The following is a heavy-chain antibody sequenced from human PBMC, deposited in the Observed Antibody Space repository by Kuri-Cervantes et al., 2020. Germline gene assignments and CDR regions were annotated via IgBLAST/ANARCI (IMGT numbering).Heavy chain of an antibody. V-gene: IGHV4-59*01. CDR3: ARERLTMVRGVNSYYFDY. J-gene: IGHJ4*02. D-gene: IGHD3-10*01. CDR2: IYSSGST. Sequence: SETLSLTCTASGDSISSYFWSWIRQPPGKGLEWIGYIYSSGSTNYNPSLKSRVSISVDTSRNQFSLNLSSVTAADTAAYYCARERLTMVRGVNSYYFDYWAQGTLVTVSS. CDR1: GDSISSYF.